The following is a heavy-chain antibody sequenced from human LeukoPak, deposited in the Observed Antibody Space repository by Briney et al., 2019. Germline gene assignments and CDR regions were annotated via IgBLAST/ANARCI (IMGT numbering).Heavy chain of an antibody. Sequence: SETLSLTCTVSGGSVSSYYWSWIRQPPGKGLEWIGYIYYSGNTNYNPSLKSRVTISVDTSKNQFSLKLSSVTAADTAVSYCAADPGPRRFDYWGRGTLVTVSS. V-gene: IGHV4-59*02. D-gene: IGHD1-14*01. J-gene: IGHJ4*02. CDR1: GGSVSSYY. CDR2: IYYSGNT. CDR3: AADPGPRRFDY.